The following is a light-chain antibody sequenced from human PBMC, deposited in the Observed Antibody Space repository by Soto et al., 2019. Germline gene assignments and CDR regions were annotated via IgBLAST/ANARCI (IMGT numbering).Light chain of an antibody. CDR2: GAS. J-gene: IGKJ2*01. CDR3: QQYGSSPPAEVYT. CDR1: QSVSSSY. V-gene: IGKV3-20*01. Sequence: EIVLTQSPGTLSLSPGERATLSCRASQSVSSSYLAWYQQKPGQAPRLLIYGASSRATGIPDRFSGSGSGTDFTLTISRLEPEDFAVYYCQQYGSSPPAEVYTFGQGTKLEIK.